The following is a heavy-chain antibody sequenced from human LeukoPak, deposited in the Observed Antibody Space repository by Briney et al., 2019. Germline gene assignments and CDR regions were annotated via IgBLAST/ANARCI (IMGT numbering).Heavy chain of an antibody. J-gene: IGHJ4*02. CDR1: GGTFSSYA. CDR3: ARGSIAVAAYFDY. CDR2: IIPILGIA. V-gene: IGHV1-69*04. D-gene: IGHD6-19*01. Sequence: SVKVSCKASGGTFSSYAISWVRQAPGQGLEWMGRIIPILGIANYAQKLQGRVTITADKSTSTAYMELSSLRSEDTAVYYCARGSIAVAAYFDYWGQGTLVTVSS.